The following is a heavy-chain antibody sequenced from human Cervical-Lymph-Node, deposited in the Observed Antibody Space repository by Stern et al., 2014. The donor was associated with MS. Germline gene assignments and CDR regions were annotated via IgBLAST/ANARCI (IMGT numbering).Heavy chain of an antibody. Sequence: VQLVESGPGLVKPSETLSLTCTVSGGSISSYYWSWIRQPPGKGLEWIGYIYYSGSTNYNPSLKSRVTISVDTSKNQSSLKLSSVTAADTAVYYCARDREDSSSWRWFDPWGQGTLVTVSS. CDR2: IYYSGST. CDR1: GGSISSYY. CDR3: ARDREDSSSWRWFDP. D-gene: IGHD6-13*01. J-gene: IGHJ5*02. V-gene: IGHV4-59*01.